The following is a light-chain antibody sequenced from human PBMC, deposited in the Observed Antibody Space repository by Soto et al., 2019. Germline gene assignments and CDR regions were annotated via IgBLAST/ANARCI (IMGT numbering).Light chain of an antibody. J-gene: IGLJ1*01. V-gene: IGLV2-14*01. CDR1: STDVGGYNY. CDR3: GSHTSTDRPFV. CDR2: EVS. Sequence: QSVLAQPSSVSGSPGQSITISCTGTSTDVGGYNYVSWYQHHPGKGPKLIIYEVSNRPSGVSDRFSGSKSGNKPSLIISNLEAEDESDYYCGSHTSTDRPFVFATGPKVIV.